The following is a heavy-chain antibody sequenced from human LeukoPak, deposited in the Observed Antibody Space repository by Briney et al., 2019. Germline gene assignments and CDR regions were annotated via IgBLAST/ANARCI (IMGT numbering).Heavy chain of an antibody. CDR1: GFTFSSYG. V-gene: IGHV3-48*02. Sequence: GGSLRLSCSASGFTFSSYGMPWVRQAPGKGLEWVSYISSSSSTRYYADSVKGRFTISRDNAKNSLYLQMNRLRDEDTAVYYCARSGFTWIQHPYAMDVWGPGTTVTVSS. D-gene: IGHD5-18*01. J-gene: IGHJ6*02. CDR2: ISSSSSTR. CDR3: ARSGFTWIQHPYAMDV.